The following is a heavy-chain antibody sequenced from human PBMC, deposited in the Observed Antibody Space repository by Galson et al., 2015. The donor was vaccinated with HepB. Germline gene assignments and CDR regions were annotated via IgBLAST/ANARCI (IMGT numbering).Heavy chain of an antibody. CDR1: GFTFSSYG. D-gene: IGHD3-10*01. CDR3: ARDVLDYYGSGSYTPTDY. V-gene: IGHV3-33*08. J-gene: IGHJ4*02. CDR2: IWYDRSNK. Sequence: SLRLSCAASGFTFSSYGMHWVRQAPGKGLEWVAVIWYDRSNKYYADSVKGRFTISRDNSKNTLYLQMNSLRAEDTAVYYCARDVLDYYGSGSYTPTDYWGQGTLVTVSS.